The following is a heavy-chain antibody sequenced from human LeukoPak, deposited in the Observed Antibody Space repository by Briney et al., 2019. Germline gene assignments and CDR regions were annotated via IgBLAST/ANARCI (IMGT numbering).Heavy chain of an antibody. D-gene: IGHD3-9*01. CDR2: IYYSGTT. CDR1: GGSISSGRSY. J-gene: IGHJ3*02. CDR3: AQKTAYDIDAFDI. V-gene: IGHV4-30-4*01. Sequence: KPSQTLSLTCTVSGGSISSGRSYWSWIRQPPGKGLEWIGYIYYSGTTYHNPSLKSRLTISVETSKTQFSLKLSSVTAADTAVFFFAQKTAYDIDAFDIWGQGTMVTVSS.